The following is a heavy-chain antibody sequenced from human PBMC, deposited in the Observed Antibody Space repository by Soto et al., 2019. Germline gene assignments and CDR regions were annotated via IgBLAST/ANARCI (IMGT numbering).Heavy chain of an antibody. V-gene: IGHV1-69*01. CDR3: ARDRGWSDRNGAFDI. CDR1: GGTFSSYA. D-gene: IGHD2-15*01. J-gene: IGHJ3*02. Sequence: QVQLVQSGAEVKKPGSSVKVSCTASGGTFSSYAISWVRQAPGQGLEWMGGIIPICGTANYAHKFQGRVTITADESTSTGYMELSRLRSEDTAVYYCARDRGWSDRNGAFDIWGQGTMVTGSS. CDR2: IIPICGTA.